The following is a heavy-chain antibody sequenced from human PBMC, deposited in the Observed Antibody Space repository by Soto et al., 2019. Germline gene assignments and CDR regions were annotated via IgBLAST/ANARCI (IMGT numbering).Heavy chain of an antibody. CDR2: IYHSGST. CDR1: GDSVSSVGFH. J-gene: IGHJ3*02. Sequence: SETLSLTCTVSGDSVSSVGFHWAWLRQPPGKGLEWIGYIYHSGSTNYNPSLKSRVTISVDTSKNQFSLKLTSVTAADTAVYYCARATVRAFDIWGQGTMVIVSS. D-gene: IGHD1-1*01. V-gene: IGHV4-61*08. CDR3: ARATVRAFDI.